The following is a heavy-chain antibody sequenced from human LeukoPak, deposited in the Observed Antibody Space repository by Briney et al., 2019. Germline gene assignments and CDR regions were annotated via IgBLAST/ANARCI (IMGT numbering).Heavy chain of an antibody. D-gene: IGHD3-22*01. J-gene: IGHJ6*02. CDR3: ARVYYDSSGYYYYCYGMDV. V-gene: IGHV1-18*01. Sequence: ASVKVSCKASGYTFISYGISWVRQAPGQGLEWMGWISAYNGNTNYAQKLQGRVTMTTDTSTSTAYMELRSLRSDDTAVYYCARVYYDSSGYYYYCYGMDVWGQGTTVTVSS. CDR1: GYTFISYG. CDR2: ISAYNGNT.